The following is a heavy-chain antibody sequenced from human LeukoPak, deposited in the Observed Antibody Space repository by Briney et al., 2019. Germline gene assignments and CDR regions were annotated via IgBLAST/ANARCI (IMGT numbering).Heavy chain of an antibody. V-gene: IGHV3-23*01. CDR3: AKTHGPYCSGGTCLDHYYYMDV. J-gene: IGHJ6*03. CDR1: EFIFSAFP. CDR2: INGVGDST. D-gene: IGHD2-15*01. Sequence: GGSLRLSCAASEFIFSAFPMSWIRQAAGKGLEWVSSINGVGDSTHYADSVKGRFTISRDNSKNTLYLQMNSLRVEDTAIYYCAKTHGPYCSGGTCLDHYYYMDVWGKGTTVTVSS.